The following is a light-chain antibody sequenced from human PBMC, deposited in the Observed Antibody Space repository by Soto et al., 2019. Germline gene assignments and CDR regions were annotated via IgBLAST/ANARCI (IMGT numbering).Light chain of an antibody. J-gene: IGKJ2*01. Sequence: DIQMTQSPSTLSASVGDRVTITCRASQSISSWLAWYQQKAGKAPKLLIYMSSSLDSGVPSRFSGSGSGTECILPISSLQPDDFATYYCQQYNSYSTFGQGTKLEIK. V-gene: IGKV1-5*03. CDR3: QQYNSYST. CDR2: MSS. CDR1: QSISSW.